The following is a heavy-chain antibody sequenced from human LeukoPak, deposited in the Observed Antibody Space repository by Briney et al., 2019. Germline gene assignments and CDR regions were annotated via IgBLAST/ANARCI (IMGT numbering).Heavy chain of an antibody. CDR1: GFTFSSYS. Sequence: KPGGSLRLSCAASGFTFSSYSMNWVRQAPGKGLEWVSSISSSSSYIYYADSVKGRFTISRDNAKNSLYLQMNSLRAEDTAVYYCARDGWFGELLSYYFDYWGQGTWSPSPQ. D-gene: IGHD3-10*01. V-gene: IGHV3-21*01. CDR2: ISSSSSYI. CDR3: ARDGWFGELLSYYFDY. J-gene: IGHJ4*02.